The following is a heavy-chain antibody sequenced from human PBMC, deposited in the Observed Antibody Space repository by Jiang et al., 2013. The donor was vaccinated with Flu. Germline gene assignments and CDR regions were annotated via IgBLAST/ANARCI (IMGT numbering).Heavy chain of an antibody. V-gene: IGHV3-30*04. Sequence: VQLVESGGGVVQSGRSLRLSCVVSGFTFNIYAMHWVHQAPGKGLEWVAVVSYDGSNKFYADSVKGRFTISRDNSKNTLYLQMNSLRGEDTAVYFCAREEGATYYTFDYWGQGTLVTVSS. CDR1: GFTFNIYA. CDR2: VSYDGSNK. CDR3: AREEGATYYTFDY. J-gene: IGHJ4*02. D-gene: IGHD1-26*01.